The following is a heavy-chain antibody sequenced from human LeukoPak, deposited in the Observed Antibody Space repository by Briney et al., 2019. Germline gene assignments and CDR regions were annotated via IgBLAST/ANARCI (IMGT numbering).Heavy chain of an antibody. CDR2: ISSSSSYI. V-gene: IGHV3-21*01. Sequence: GGSLRLSCAASGFTFSSYSMNWVRQAPGKGLEWVSSISSSSSYIYYADSVKGRFTISRDNAKNSLYLQMNSLRAEDTAVYYCARALRGDYGDYWGAFDIWGQGTMVTVSS. CDR3: ARALRGDYGDYWGAFDI. D-gene: IGHD4-17*01. J-gene: IGHJ3*02. CDR1: GFTFSSYS.